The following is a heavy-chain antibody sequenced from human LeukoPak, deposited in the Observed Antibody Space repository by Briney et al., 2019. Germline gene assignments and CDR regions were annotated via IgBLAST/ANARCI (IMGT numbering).Heavy chain of an antibody. J-gene: IGHJ4*02. V-gene: IGHV4-34*01. CDR3: ARQFKGAYDFWSGYFVGRGHFDY. CDR2: INHSGST. D-gene: IGHD3-3*01. Sequence: PSETLSLTCAVYGGSFSGYYWSWIRQPPGKGLEWIGEINHSGSTNYNPSLKSRVTISVDTSKNQFSLKLSSVTAADTAVYYCARQFKGAYDFWSGYFVGRGHFDYWGQGTLVTVSS. CDR1: GGSFSGYY.